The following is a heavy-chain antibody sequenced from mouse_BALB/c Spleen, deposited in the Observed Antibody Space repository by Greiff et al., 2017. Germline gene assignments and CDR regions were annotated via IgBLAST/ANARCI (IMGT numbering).Heavy chain of an antibody. J-gene: IGHJ1*01. V-gene: IGHV5-6-3*01. CDR1: GFTFSSYG. CDR3: ARDVTTVVEGWYFDV. D-gene: IGHD1-1*01. CDR2: INSNGGST. Sequence: EVQLVESGGGLVQPGGSLKLSCAASGFTFSSYGMSWVRQTPDKRLELVATINSNGGSTYYPDSVKGRFTISRDNAKNTLYLQMSSLKSEDTAMYYCARDVTTVVEGWYFDVWGAGTTVTVSS.